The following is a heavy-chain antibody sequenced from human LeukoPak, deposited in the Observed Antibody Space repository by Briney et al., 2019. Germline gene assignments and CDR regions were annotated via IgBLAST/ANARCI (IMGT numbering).Heavy chain of an antibody. CDR2: IYSGGAT. V-gene: IGHV3-66*01. Sequence: PGGSLRLSCAASGFTVSSNYMSWVRRAPGRGLEWLSLIYSGGATYYADSVKGRFTISRDNSKNTLYLQMNSLRAEDTAVYYCARVTFDSSAYYSSYFDYWGQGTLVTVSS. CDR3: ARVTFDSSAYYSSYFDY. D-gene: IGHD3-22*01. J-gene: IGHJ4*02. CDR1: GFTVSSNY.